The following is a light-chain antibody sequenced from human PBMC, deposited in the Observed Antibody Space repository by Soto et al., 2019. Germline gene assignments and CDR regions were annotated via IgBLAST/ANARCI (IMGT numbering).Light chain of an antibody. CDR1: SSNIGARYD. V-gene: IGLV1-40*01. CDR2: GNN. J-gene: IGLJ3*02. CDR3: QSYDSSLIGGV. Sequence: QSVLTQPPSVSGAPGQRVTISCTGSSSNIGARYDVHWYQQLPGTAPKLLIYGNNNRPSGVPDRFSGSKSGTSASLAITGLQAEDEADYYCQSYDSSLIGGVFGGGTKLTVL.